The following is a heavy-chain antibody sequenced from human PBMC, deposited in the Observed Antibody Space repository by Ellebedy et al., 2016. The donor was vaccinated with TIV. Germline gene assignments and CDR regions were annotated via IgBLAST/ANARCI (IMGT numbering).Heavy chain of an antibody. J-gene: IGHJ3*02. V-gene: IGHV3-53*01. CDR3: ARVDRGLAFDI. Sequence: GGSLRLSCAASGFSVSGNYMSWVRQAPGKGLEWVSIIYSADSTYYADSVKGRFTIYRDNSKSTVYLRMSSLRAEDTAVYYCARVDRGLAFDIWGQGTMVTVSS. CDR1: GFSVSGNY. CDR2: IYSADST.